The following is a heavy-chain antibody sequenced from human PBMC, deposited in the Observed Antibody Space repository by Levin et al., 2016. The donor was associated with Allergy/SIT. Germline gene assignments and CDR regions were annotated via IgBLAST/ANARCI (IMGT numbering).Heavy chain of an antibody. V-gene: IGHV4-39*01. Sequence: RQAPGKGLEWIGSIYYSGSTYYNPSLKSRVTISVDTSKNQFSLKLTSVTAADTAVYYCARSIEGRFYYYMDVWGKGTTVTVSS. D-gene: IGHD3-3*01. J-gene: IGHJ6*03. CDR2: IYYSGST. CDR3: ARSIEGRFYYYMDV.